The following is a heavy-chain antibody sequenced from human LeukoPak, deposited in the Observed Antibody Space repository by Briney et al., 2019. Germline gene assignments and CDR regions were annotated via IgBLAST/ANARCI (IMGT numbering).Heavy chain of an antibody. V-gene: IGHV3-53*01. D-gene: IGHD5-12*01. CDR1: GFTIISNY. CDR3: ARDPPRGNSGYDFDS. CDR2: IYSGGST. J-gene: IGHJ4*02. Sequence: GGSLRLSCAASGFTIISNYMSWVRQAPGRGLEWVSVIYSGGSTYYADSVKGRFTISRDRSKNTLYLQMNSLRAEDTAVYYCARDPPRGNSGYDFDSWGQGTLVTVSS.